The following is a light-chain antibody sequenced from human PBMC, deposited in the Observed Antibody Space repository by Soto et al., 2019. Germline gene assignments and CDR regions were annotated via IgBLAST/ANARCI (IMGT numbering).Light chain of an antibody. CDR2: DVS. CDR1: SSDVAAYNY. V-gene: IGLV2-11*01. CDR3: CSYARSNFVV. J-gene: IGLJ2*01. Sequence: QSALTQPRSVSGSPGQSVTISCTGTSSDVAAYNYVSWYQQHPGKAPKLLICDVSRRPSGVSNRFSGSKSGNTASLTISGLQTEDEADYYCCSYARSNFVVFGGGTKLTVL.